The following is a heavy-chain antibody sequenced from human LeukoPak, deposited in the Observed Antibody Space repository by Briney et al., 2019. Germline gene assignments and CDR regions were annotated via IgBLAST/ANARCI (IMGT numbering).Heavy chain of an antibody. CDR2: MIPISAPA. J-gene: IGHJ3*02. CDR1: GGTFSSYV. CDR3: ARGCENDDFDI. D-gene: IGHD2-15*01. Sequence: SVKVSCKASGGTFSSYVISWVRQATGQGLEWMDWMIPISAPANRAHKFQGTVTINADESPSSAYMEVRSVRYEATAVYYSARGCENDDFDIWGQGTMVTVSS. V-gene: IGHV1-69*13.